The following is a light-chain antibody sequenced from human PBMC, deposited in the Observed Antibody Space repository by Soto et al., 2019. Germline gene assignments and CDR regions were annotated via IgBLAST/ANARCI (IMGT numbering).Light chain of an antibody. Sequence: VLTQSPGTLSLSAGERATLSWRASQTVRNNYLALYQQKPGQAPRLLIYDTSIRATGVPARFSGGRSGAEFTLTISSLQSEDFAVYYCQHYVTWPLTLGGGTKV. J-gene: IGKJ4*01. CDR2: DTS. CDR3: QHYVTWPLT. V-gene: IGKV3-15*01. CDR1: QTVRNN.